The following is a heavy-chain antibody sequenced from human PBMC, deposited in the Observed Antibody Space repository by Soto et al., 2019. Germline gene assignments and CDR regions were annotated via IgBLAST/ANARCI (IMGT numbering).Heavy chain of an antibody. CDR3: AKGPVLRYFDWLPFDY. V-gene: IGHV3-23*01. Sequence: GGSVRLSCAASVFTFSSYAMSWVRQAPGKGLEWVSAISGSGGSTYYADSVKGRFTISRDNSKNTLYLQMNSLRAEDTAVYYCAKGPVLRYFDWLPFDYWGQGTLVTVSS. J-gene: IGHJ4*02. D-gene: IGHD3-9*01. CDR1: VFTFSSYA. CDR2: ISGSGGST.